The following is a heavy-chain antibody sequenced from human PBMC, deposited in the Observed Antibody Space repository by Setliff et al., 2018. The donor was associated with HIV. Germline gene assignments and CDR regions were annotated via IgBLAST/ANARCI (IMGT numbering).Heavy chain of an antibody. Sequence: SVKVSCKASGDTISSYGISWVRQAPGQGLEWMGGIIPIYGSANFAQKFQDRVTITADESTSTAYMELRSLRSDDTAVYYCAREGYSVDAFDIWGQGTMVTVSS. CDR1: GDTISSYG. CDR2: IIPIYGSA. D-gene: IGHD4-4*01. J-gene: IGHJ3*02. V-gene: IGHV1-69*13. CDR3: AREGYSVDAFDI.